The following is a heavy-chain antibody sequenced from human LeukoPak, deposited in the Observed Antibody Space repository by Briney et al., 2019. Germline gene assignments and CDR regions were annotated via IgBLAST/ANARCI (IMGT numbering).Heavy chain of an antibody. J-gene: IGHJ4*02. CDR3: ARSSGTGTFSY. Sequence: SEALSLTCTVSGDSISRSTYYWAWIRQPPGKGLEWIGSVYYGRSPYFNPSLESRATISVDTSKNHFSLKMSSVTAADTAVYYCARSSGTGTFSYWGQGTLVTVSS. D-gene: IGHD6-25*01. CDR2: VYYGRSP. CDR1: GDSISRSTYY. V-gene: IGHV4-39*02.